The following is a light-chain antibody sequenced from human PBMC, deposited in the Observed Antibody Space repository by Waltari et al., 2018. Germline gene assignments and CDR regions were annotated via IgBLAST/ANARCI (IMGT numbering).Light chain of an antibody. CDR2: DTS. CDR1: QSVKSNE. Sequence: EIVLTQSPGTLSLSPGDRATLSCRASQSVKSNELAWYQQKPGQAPRLLIYDTSTRATGIPDRFSGSGSGTDFILTISRLEAEDFVLYCCQQYGTPLTFGGGTKVEIK. CDR3: QQYGTPLT. J-gene: IGKJ4*01. V-gene: IGKV3-20*01.